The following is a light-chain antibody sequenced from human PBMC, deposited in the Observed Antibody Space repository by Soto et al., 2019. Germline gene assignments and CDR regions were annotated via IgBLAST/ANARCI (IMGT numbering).Light chain of an antibody. CDR2: DGT. CDR3: AAWDDSLSGVV. V-gene: IGLV2-11*01. Sequence: QSALAQPRSVSGSPGQLLTISCTGTSSDVDDYRYVSWYQQYPGKAPKLVIYDGTKRPSGVPDRFSGSNSGNTASLTISGLQAEDEADYYCAAWDDSLSGVVFGGGTKLTVL. J-gene: IGLJ2*01. CDR1: SSDVDDYRY.